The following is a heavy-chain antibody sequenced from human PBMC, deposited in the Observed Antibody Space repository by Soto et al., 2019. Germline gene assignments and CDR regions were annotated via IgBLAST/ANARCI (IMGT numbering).Heavy chain of an antibody. CDR1: GLTFSNYG. Sequence: QVQLVESGGGVVQPGRSLRLSCAASGLTFSNYGMHWVRQAPGKGLGWVAVIWYDGSNKYYADSVKGRFTISRDNSKDTLYLQMNILRAEDTAVYYCARGNLNYYYGMDVWGQGTTVTVSS. CDR3: ARGNLNYYYGMDV. CDR2: IWYDGSNK. J-gene: IGHJ6*02. V-gene: IGHV3-33*01.